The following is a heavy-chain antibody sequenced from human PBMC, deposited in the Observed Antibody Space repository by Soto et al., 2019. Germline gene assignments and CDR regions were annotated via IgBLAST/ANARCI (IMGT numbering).Heavy chain of an antibody. V-gene: IGHV3-23*01. D-gene: IGHD1-26*01. CDR2: VSDSGETS. Sequence: DVQLLESGGGLVQPGGSLRLSCAASGFTFNNYAMTWIRQAPGKGLEWVATVSDSGETSLSADSVKGPFTISRDNSRKTFYLQMNRLRPEDTATYYCAKERPLGGILGAEPLDYWGQGTLVTVSS. CDR3: AKERPLGGILGAEPLDY. CDR1: GFTFNNYA. J-gene: IGHJ4*02.